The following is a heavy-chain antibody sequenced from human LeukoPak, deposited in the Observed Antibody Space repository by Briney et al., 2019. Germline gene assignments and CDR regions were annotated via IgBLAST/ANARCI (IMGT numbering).Heavy chain of an antibody. CDR1: GGSISSGSYY. V-gene: IGHV4-61*02. Sequence: SETLSLTCTVSGGSISSGSYYWSWIRQPAGKGLEWIGRIYTSGSTNYNPSLKSRVTISVDTSKNQFSLKLSSVTAADSAVYYCARALYTSSWSFFDYWGQGTLVTVSS. CDR2: IYTSGST. CDR3: ARALYTSSWSFFDY. D-gene: IGHD6-13*01. J-gene: IGHJ4*02.